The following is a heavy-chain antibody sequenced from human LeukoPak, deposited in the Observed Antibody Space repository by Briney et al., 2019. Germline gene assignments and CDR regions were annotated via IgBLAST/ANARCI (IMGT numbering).Heavy chain of an antibody. CDR2: INPNSGGT. D-gene: IGHD3-22*01. CDR1: GYTFTGYY. CDR3: ARSHYYDSSGYCAY. J-gene: IGHJ4*02. Sequence: ASVRVSCKASGYTFTGYYMRRVRQAPGQVLEWMGWINPNSGGTHYAQKFQGRVTMTRDTSISTVYMELNRLISDDTAMYYCARSHYYDSSGYCAYWGQGTLVAVSS. V-gene: IGHV1-2*02.